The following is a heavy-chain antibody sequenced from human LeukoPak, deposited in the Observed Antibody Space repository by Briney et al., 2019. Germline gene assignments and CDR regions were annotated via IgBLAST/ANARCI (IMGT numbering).Heavy chain of an antibody. Sequence: PGESLEISGKGSGYNFTSYWIGWGRQVPGKGVEGMGIIYPGYSDTRYRPSFQGQVTISADKSISTAYLQWSSLKASDTAMYYCARHRYCSSTSCYPTLDYWGQGTLVTVSS. D-gene: IGHD2-2*01. CDR2: IYPGYSDT. CDR1: GYNFTSYW. V-gene: IGHV5-51*01. CDR3: ARHRYCSSTSCYPTLDY. J-gene: IGHJ4*02.